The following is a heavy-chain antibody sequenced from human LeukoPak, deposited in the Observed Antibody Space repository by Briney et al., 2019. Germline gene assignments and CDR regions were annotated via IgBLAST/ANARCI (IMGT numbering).Heavy chain of an antibody. CDR2: IYYSGST. CDR3: ARVIKGSGSYFYYYYYMDV. CDR1: GGSISSYY. J-gene: IGHJ6*03. Sequence: SETLSLTCTVSGGSISSYYWSWIRQPPGKGLEWIGYIYYSGSTNYNPSLKCRVTISVDTSKNQFSLKLSSVTAADTAVYYCARVIKGSGSYFYYYYYMDVWGKGTTVTISS. V-gene: IGHV4-59*01. D-gene: IGHD3-10*01.